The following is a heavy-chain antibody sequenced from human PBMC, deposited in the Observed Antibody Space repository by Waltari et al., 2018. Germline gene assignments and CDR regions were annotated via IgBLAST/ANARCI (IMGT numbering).Heavy chain of an antibody. D-gene: IGHD2-15*01. V-gene: IGHV3-49*03. CDR3: TRDLGCSGGSCYPDY. Sequence: EVQLVESGGGWVQPGRSLRLSCTAAGFTFGDYAMSWFRQAPGKGLDWVGFIRSKAYGGTTEYAASVKGRFTISRDDSKSIAYLQMNSLKTEDTAVYYCTRDLGCSGGSCYPDYWGQGTLVTVSS. CDR2: IRSKAYGGTT. J-gene: IGHJ4*02. CDR1: GFTFGDYA.